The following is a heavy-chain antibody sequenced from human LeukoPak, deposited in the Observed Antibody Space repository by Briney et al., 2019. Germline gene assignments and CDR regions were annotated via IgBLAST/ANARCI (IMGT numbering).Heavy chain of an antibody. CDR1: GGTFSSYA. Sequence: SVKASCKASGGTFSSYAISWVRQAPGQGLEWMGGIIPIFGTANYAQKFQGRVTITADESTSTAYMELSSLRSEDTAVYYCARGGYYGSGSYYALDYWGQGTLVTVSS. CDR2: IIPIFGTA. D-gene: IGHD3-10*01. CDR3: ARGGYYGSGSYYALDY. J-gene: IGHJ4*02. V-gene: IGHV1-69*13.